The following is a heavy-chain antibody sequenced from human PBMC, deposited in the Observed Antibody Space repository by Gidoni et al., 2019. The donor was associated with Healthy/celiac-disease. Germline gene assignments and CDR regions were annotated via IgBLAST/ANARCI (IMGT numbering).Heavy chain of an antibody. J-gene: IGHJ4*02. CDR2: ISWNSGSI. CDR3: AKGEFGMDGGNPLGS. D-gene: IGHD2-15*01. CDR1: GFPFADYA. Sequence: EVQLVASGGGLVQPGRSLRLSCAASGFPFADYAMHWVRQAPGKGLEWVSGISWNSGSIGYADSVKGRFTISRDNAKNSLYLQMNSLRAEDTALYYCAKGEFGMDGGNPLGSWGQGTLVTVSS. V-gene: IGHV3-9*01.